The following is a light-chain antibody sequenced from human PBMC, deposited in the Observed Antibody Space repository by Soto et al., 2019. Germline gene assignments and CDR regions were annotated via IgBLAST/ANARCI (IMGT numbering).Light chain of an antibody. CDR1: QSVGSS. Sequence: IVLTQSPATLSLSPGERATLSCRASQSVGSSLAWYQQKPGQPPRLLIYDASNRATGIPARFSGSGSGTDFTLTISGLEPEGFAVYYCQQRSSWCNFGQGTKLDIK. J-gene: IGKJ2*01. V-gene: IGKV3-11*01. CDR3: QQRSSWCN. CDR2: DAS.